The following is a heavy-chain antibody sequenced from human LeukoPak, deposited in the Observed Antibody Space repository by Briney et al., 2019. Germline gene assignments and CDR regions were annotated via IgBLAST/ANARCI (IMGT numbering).Heavy chain of an antibody. CDR2: IYTSGST. CDR1: GGSISSYY. Sequence: PSETLSLTCTVSGGSISSYYWSWIRQPAGKGLEWIGRIYTSGSTNYNPSLKSRVTLSVDTSKNQFSLKLSSVTAADTAVYYCARVRGSYSSGFYFDYWGQGTLVTVSS. V-gene: IGHV4-4*07. CDR3: ARVRGSYSSGFYFDY. J-gene: IGHJ4*02. D-gene: IGHD5-18*01.